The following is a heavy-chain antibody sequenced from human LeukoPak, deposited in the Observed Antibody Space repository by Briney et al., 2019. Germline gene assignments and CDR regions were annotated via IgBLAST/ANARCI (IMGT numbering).Heavy chain of an antibody. CDR1: GFTFSSYA. CDR3: AKDAYSSGWYWFDP. CDR2: ISGSGGST. Sequence: GGSLRLSCVASGFTFSSYAMSWVRQAPGKGLEWVSDISGSGGSTYYADSVKGRFTISRDNSKNTLYLQMNSLRAEDTAVYYCAKDAYSSGWYWFDPWGQGTLVTVSS. D-gene: IGHD6-19*01. V-gene: IGHV3-23*01. J-gene: IGHJ5*02.